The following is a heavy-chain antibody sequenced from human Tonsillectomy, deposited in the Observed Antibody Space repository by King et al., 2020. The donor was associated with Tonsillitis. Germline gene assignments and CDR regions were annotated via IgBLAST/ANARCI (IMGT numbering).Heavy chain of an antibody. V-gene: IGHV3-15*07. CDR2: IKSKTDGGTT. CDR1: GFTFSNAW. CDR3: TPHPPYCGGDCHPDFDY. J-gene: IGHJ4*02. Sequence: VQLVESGGGLVKPGGSLRLSCAASGFTFSNAWMNWVRQAPGKGLEWVGRIKSKTDGGTTDYAAPVKGRFTISRDDSKNTLYLQMNGLKTEDTAVYYCTPHPPYCGGDCHPDFDYWGQGTLVTVSS. D-gene: IGHD2-21*02.